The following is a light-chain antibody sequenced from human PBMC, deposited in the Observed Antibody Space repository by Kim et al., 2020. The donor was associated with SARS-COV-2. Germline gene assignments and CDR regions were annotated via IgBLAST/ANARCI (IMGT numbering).Light chain of an antibody. V-gene: IGLV1-47*02. CDR2: TDN. J-gene: IGLJ3*02. CDR1: TSNIGSNY. CDR3: SAWDDGLSGRM. Sequence: QSVLTQPPSASGTPGQRVTISCSGSTSNIGSNYVSWYQHLPGTAPKLLIYTDNQRPSGVPDRFSGSKSGTSASLAISGLRSEDEADYYCSAWDDGLSGRMFGGGTQLTVL.